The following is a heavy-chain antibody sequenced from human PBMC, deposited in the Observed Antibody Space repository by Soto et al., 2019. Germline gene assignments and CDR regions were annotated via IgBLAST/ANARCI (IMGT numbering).Heavy chain of an antibody. V-gene: IGHV3-11*05. J-gene: IGHJ6*02. Sequence: QVQLVESGGGLVKPGGSLRLSCAASGLTFSDYYMSWIRQAPGKGLEGVSYITHRGDYTKYADYVQGRFTISRDNAKNTLYLQMNSLRAEDTAVYYCARELDGIDVWGQGTTVIVSS. CDR1: GLTFSDYY. CDR2: ITHRGDYT. CDR3: ARELDGIDV.